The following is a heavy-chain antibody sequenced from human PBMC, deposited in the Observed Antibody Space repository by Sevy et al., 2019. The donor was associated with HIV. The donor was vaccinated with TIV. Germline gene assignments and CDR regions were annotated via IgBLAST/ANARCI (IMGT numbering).Heavy chain of an antibody. CDR2: IYYSGST. CDR1: GGSISSYY. V-gene: IGHV4-59*01. Sequence: GSLRLSCTVSGGSISSYYWSWIRQPPGKGLEWIGYIYYSGSTNYTPSLKSGVTISVEPSKNQFSLKLSSVTAADTAVYYCARDREGYGSGGSCYYGMDVWGQGTTVTVSS. J-gene: IGHJ6*02. CDR3: ARDREGYGSGGSCYYGMDV. D-gene: IGHD2-15*01.